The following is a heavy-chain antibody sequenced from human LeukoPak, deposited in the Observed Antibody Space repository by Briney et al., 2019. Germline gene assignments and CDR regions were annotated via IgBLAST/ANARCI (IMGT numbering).Heavy chain of an antibody. D-gene: IGHD1-1*01. J-gene: IGHJ4*03. Sequence: SETLSLTCAVYGGSFSAYYWSWIRQSPGKGLEWIAEINHRGDTNYNPSAKSRVSISVDTSKNQFSLKVTSLTAADTAVYYCARGPTISETGYFDYWGQGTLVTVSS. CDR1: GGSFSAYY. CDR2: INHRGDT. V-gene: IGHV4-34*01. CDR3: ARGPTISETGYFDY.